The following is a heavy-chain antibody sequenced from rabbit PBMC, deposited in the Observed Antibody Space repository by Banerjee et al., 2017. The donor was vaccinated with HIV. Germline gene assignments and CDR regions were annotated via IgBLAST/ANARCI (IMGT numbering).Heavy chain of an antibody. CDR2: INTGGSGST. CDR3: ARRTYGDAGYANL. V-gene: IGHV1S45*01. CDR1: GFSFSSNYY. D-gene: IGHD6-1*01. Sequence: QEQLEESGGDLVKPEGSLTLTCTASGFSFSSNYYMCWVRQAPGKGLEWIACINTGGSGSTYYASWVNGRFSVSRSTSLNTVTLQMTSLTAADTATYFCARRTYGDAGYANLWGPGTLVTVS. J-gene: IGHJ4*01.